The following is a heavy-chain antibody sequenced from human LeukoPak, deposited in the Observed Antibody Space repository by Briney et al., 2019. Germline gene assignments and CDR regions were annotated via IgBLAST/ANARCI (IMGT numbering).Heavy chain of an antibody. D-gene: IGHD3-16*02. CDR1: GGSISSSNW. V-gene: IGHV4-4*02. CDR3: ARGQDYDYVWGSYRSPAWNYFDY. Sequence: SETLSLTCAVSGGSISSSNWWSWVRQPPGKGLEWIGEIYHSGSTNYNPSLKSRVTISVDKSKNQFSLKLSSVTAADTAVYYCARGQDYDYVWGSYRSPAWNYFDYWGRGTLVTVSS. CDR2: IYHSGST. J-gene: IGHJ4*02.